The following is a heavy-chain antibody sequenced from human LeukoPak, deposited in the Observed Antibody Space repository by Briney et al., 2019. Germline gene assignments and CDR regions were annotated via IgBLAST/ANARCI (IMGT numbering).Heavy chain of an antibody. CDR3: ARFATSTVTTFTYYYYGMDV. Sequence: GGSLRLSCAASGFTFSSYAMSWIRQAPGKGLEWVSYISSSGSTIYYADSVKGRFTISRDNAKNSLYLQMNSLRAEDTAVYYCARFATSTVTTFTYYYYGMDVWGQGTTVTVSS. CDR2: ISSSGSTI. J-gene: IGHJ6*02. CDR1: GFTFSSYA. V-gene: IGHV3-11*01. D-gene: IGHD4-17*01.